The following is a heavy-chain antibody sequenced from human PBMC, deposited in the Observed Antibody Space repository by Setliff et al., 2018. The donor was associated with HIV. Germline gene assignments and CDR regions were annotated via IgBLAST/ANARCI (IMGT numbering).Heavy chain of an antibody. V-gene: IGHV3-64*04. D-gene: IGHD1-7*01. CDR1: GFSFSNYA. CDR3: ARFETRGTMDFDN. CDR2: ISGNSVHI. Sequence: GGSLRLSCSASGFSFSNYAMHWVRQAPGKGLEYVSAISGNSVHILYADSVKGRFTISRDNAENSLYLQMNSLRAEDTAVYYCARFETRGTMDFDNWGQGTLVTVSS. J-gene: IGHJ4*02.